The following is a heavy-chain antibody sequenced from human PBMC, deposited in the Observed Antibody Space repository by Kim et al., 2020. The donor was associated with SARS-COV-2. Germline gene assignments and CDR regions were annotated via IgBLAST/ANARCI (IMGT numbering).Heavy chain of an antibody. V-gene: IGHV3-21*01. J-gene: IGHJ6*02. CDR1: GFTFSSYS. D-gene: IGHD5-12*01. CDR2: ISSSSSYI. Sequence: GGSLRLSCAASGFTFSSYSMNWVRQAPGKGLEWVSSISSSSSYIYYADSVKGRFTISRDNAKNSLYLQMNSLRAEDTAVYYCARDSGYGYYYYYGMDVWGQGTTVTVSS. CDR3: ARDSGYGYYYYYGMDV.